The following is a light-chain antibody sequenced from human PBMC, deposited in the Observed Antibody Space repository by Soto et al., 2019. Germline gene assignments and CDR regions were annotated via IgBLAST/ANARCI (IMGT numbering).Light chain of an antibody. CDR2: DAS. Sequence: IVLTQSPGTLSLSPGERATLSCRASQRVSSIYLAWYQQEPDKAPSLLIYDASSRATSLPDRFSGSGSGTDFTLTISRLEPEDFAVYFCQQYCSSPQTFGQGTKV. CDR1: QRVSSIY. V-gene: IGKV3-20*01. J-gene: IGKJ1*01. CDR3: QQYCSSPQT.